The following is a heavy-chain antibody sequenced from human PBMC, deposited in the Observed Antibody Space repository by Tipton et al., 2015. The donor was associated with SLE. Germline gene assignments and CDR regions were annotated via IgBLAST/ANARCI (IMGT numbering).Heavy chain of an antibody. V-gene: IGHV3-53*05. CDR2: IYSGGST. CDR3: ARVGYCSGGSCLYWYFDL. CDR1: GFTVSSNY. D-gene: IGHD2-15*01. Sequence: SLRLSCAASGFTVSSNYMSWVRQAPGKGLEWVSVIYSGGSTYYADSVKGRFTISRDNSKNTLYLQMNSLRAEDTAVYYRARVGYCSGGSCLYWYFDLWGRGTLVTVSS. J-gene: IGHJ2*01.